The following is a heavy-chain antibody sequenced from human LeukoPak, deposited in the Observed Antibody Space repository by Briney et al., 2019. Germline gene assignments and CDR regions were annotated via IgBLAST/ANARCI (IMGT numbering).Heavy chain of an antibody. CDR2: IYITGNT. CDR3: AREGHYDSGGYIYYFDY. V-gene: IGHV4-4*07. J-gene: IGHJ4*02. D-gene: IGHD3-22*01. CDR1: GGSISSYY. Sequence: SETLSLTCTVSGGSISSYYWSWIRQPAGKGLEWIGRIYITGNTDYNPSLKSRVTISVDTSKNQFSLKLSSVIAADTAVYYCAREGHYDSGGYIYYFDYWGQGTLVTVSS.